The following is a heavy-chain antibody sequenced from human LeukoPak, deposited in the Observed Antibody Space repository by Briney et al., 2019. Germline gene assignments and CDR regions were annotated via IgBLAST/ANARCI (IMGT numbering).Heavy chain of an antibody. CDR1: GYTFTGYY. CDR3: ARSPEKPFYGSGSYFDY. CDR2: INPNSGGT. D-gene: IGHD3-10*01. V-gene: IGHV1-2*04. Sequence: ASVKVSCKASGYTFTGYYMHWVRQAPGQGLEWKGWINPNSGGTNYAQKFQGWVTMTRDTSISTAYMELSRLRSDDTAVYYCARSPEKPFYGSGSYFDYWGQGTLVTVSS. J-gene: IGHJ4*02.